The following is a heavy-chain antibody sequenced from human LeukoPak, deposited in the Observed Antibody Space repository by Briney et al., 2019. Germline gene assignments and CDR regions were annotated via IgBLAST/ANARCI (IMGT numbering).Heavy chain of an antibody. J-gene: IGHJ6*02. CDR3: ARDIWGPPMDV. CDR2: ISTHNGNT. V-gene: IGHV1-18*01. Sequence: GAAVKVSCKASGYTFISYDISWVRQAPGQGLEWVGWISTHNGNTNYTHKVQGRVTMTTDTSTSTAYMELRSLRSDDTAVYYCARDIWGPPMDVWGQGTTVTVSS. CDR1: GYTFISYD. D-gene: IGHD7-27*01.